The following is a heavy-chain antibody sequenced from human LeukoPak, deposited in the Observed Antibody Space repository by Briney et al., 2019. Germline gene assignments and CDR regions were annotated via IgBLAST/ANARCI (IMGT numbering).Heavy chain of an antibody. CDR2: ISAYNGNT. J-gene: IGHJ4*02. Sequence: GASVKVSCKASGYTFTSYGISWVRQAPGQGLEWMGCISAYNGNTNYAQKLQGRVTMTTDTSTSTAYMELRSLRSDDTAVYYCARDGSYIGGVIVSGDYWGQGTLVTVSS. CDR1: GYTFTSYG. D-gene: IGHD3-16*02. CDR3: ARDGSYIGGVIVSGDY. V-gene: IGHV1-18*01.